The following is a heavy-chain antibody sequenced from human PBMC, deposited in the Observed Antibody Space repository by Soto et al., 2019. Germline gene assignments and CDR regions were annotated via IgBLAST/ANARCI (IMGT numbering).Heavy chain of an antibody. CDR1: GFTFSSYA. CDR3: ANPHGASCYYYMDV. Sequence: GGSLRLSCAASGFTFSSYAMSWVRQAPGKGLEWVSAISGSGGSTYYADSVKGRFTISRDNSKNTLYLQMNSLRAEDAAVYYCANPHGASCYYYMDVWGKGTTVTVSS. J-gene: IGHJ6*03. CDR2: ISGSGGST. D-gene: IGHD1-26*01. V-gene: IGHV3-23*01.